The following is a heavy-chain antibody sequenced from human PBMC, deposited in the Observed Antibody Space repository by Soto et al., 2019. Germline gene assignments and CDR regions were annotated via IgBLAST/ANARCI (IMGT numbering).Heavy chain of an antibody. CDR2: IIPIFGTA. CDR1: GGIFSSYA. Sequence: ASVKVSCKASGGIFSSYAISWVRQAPGQGLEWMGGIIPIFGTANYAQKFQGRVTITADESTSTAYMELSSLRSEDTAVYYCARDDYSNYAGGVYYYYGMDVWGQGTTVTVSS. CDR3: ARDDYSNYAGGVYYYYGMDV. V-gene: IGHV1-69*13. D-gene: IGHD4-4*01. J-gene: IGHJ6*02.